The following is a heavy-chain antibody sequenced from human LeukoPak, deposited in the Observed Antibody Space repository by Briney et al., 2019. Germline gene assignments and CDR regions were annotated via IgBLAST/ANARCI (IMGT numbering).Heavy chain of an antibody. D-gene: IGHD2-2*01. CDR3: ARVAEKSRQYYYYGMDV. V-gene: IGHV1-46*01. Sequence: ASVKVSCKAYGYTFIGYHMHWVRQAPGQGLELMGIISISAGSTTYSQRFQGRVTMTRDTPTSTVHLELSSLTSEDTAIYYCARVAEKSRQYYYYGMDVWGQGTTVTVSS. CDR1: GYTFIGYH. J-gene: IGHJ6*02. CDR2: ISISAGST.